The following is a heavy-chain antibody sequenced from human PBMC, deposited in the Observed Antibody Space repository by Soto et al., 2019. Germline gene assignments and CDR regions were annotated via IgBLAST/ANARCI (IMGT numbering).Heavy chain of an antibody. D-gene: IGHD3-10*01. V-gene: IGHV4-39*01. CDR1: GGSISSSSYY. Sequence: QLQLQESGPGLVKPSETLSLTCTVSGGSISSSSYYWGWLRQPPGKGLEWIGSIYYSGSTYYNPSLKSRFTISVDRCKNPLYLTLRSVTAADTAVYYCSRHLRRITMVRGVKGAFDIWGQGTMVTVSS. CDR2: IYYSGST. CDR3: SRHLRRITMVRGVKGAFDI. J-gene: IGHJ3*02.